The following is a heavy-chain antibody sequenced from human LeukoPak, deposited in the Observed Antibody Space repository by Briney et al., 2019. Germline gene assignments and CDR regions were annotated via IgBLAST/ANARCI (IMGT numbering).Heavy chain of an antibody. CDR3: ALYGDYNKPGAFDV. CDR2: ISYDGSKT. J-gene: IGHJ3*01. V-gene: IGHV3-30-3*01. D-gene: IGHD4-17*01. CDR1: GFIFGDYA. Sequence: GGSLRLSCAASGFIFGDYALHWVRQAPGKGLDWVAMISYDGSKTFYADSVKGRFTLTRDNSKNTLFLQMNGLRPDDSALYYCALYGDYNKPGAFDVWGQGTLVTVSS.